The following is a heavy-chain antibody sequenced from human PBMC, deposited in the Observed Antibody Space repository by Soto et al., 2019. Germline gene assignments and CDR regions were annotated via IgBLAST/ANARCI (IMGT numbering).Heavy chain of an antibody. CDR3: ASIYDSSGYYYGNNWFDP. D-gene: IGHD3-22*01. Sequence: SETPSLTCAVSGGSISSGGYSWSWIRQPPGKGLEWIGYIYHSGSTYYNPSLKSRVTISVDRSKNQFSLKLSSVTAADTAVYYCASIYDSSGYYYGNNWFDPWGQGTLVTVS. V-gene: IGHV4-30-2*01. CDR2: IYHSGST. J-gene: IGHJ5*02. CDR1: GGSISSGGYS.